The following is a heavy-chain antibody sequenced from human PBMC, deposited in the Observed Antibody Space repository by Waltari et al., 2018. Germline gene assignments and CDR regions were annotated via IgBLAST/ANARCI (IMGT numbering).Heavy chain of an antibody. CDR3: ATLPIPLELWYFDL. Sequence: QLQLQESGPGLVNPSETLSLTCTVSGVSISTSRYYLGWIRQPPGKGLDWIGSLHYGGSGYFNPPLNRRVTISVDTSKNQFSLKLTSVTAADTAVYYCATLPIPLELWYFDLWGRGTLVTVSS. J-gene: IGHJ2*01. D-gene: IGHD1-7*01. V-gene: IGHV4-39*01. CDR1: GVSISTSRYY. CDR2: LHYGGSG.